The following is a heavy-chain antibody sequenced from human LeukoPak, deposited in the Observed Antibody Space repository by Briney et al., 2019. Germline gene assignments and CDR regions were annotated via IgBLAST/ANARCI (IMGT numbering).Heavy chain of an antibody. Sequence: GGSLRLSCAASGFTFSSYNMNWVRQAPGKGLEWVSYISSSSSYIYYADSVKGRFTISRDNAKNSLYLQMNSLRAEDTAVYYCAKPNSMGIAVAGPDYWGQGTLVTVSS. J-gene: IGHJ4*02. D-gene: IGHD6-19*01. V-gene: IGHV3-21*05. CDR1: GFTFSSYN. CDR2: ISSSSSYI. CDR3: AKPNSMGIAVAGPDY.